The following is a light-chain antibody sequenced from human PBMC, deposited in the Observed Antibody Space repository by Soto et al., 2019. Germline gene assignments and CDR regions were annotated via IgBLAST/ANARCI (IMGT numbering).Light chain of an antibody. CDR2: AAS. V-gene: IGKV1-39*01. J-gene: IGKJ2*01. CDR1: QSISTY. CDR3: QQSYSSPNT. Sequence: DIPMTQSPSSLSASVGDRVTISCRASQSISTYLNWYRQKPGKAPELLIYAASSLQTGVTSRFSGSGSGTDFTLTISNLQPEDFSSYYCQQSYSSPNTFGQGTKLEI.